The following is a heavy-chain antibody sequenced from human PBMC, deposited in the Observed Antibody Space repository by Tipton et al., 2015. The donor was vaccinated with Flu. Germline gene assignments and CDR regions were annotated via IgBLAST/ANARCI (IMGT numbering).Heavy chain of an antibody. J-gene: IGHJ4*02. V-gene: IGHV4-34*01. CDR2: INHSGST. Sequence: TLSLTCAVYGGSFSGYYCTWIRQPPGKGPEWIGEINHSGSTNYNPSLKSRVTISVDTSKSQFSLKLRSVTAADTAVYYCARLSYYDVDLKNFYFDYWGQGALVTVSS. CDR1: GGSFSGYY. D-gene: IGHD3-10*02. CDR3: ARLSYYDVDLKNFYFDY.